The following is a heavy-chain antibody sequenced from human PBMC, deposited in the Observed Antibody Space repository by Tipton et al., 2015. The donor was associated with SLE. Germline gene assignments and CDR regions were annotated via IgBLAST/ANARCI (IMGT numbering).Heavy chain of an antibody. V-gene: IGHV3-23*01. CDR3: AKDLHSSPYYFDY. J-gene: IGHJ4*02. D-gene: IGHD6-6*01. Sequence: RDNSKNTLYLQMNSLRAEDTAVYYCAKDLHSSPYYFDYWGQGTLVTVSS.